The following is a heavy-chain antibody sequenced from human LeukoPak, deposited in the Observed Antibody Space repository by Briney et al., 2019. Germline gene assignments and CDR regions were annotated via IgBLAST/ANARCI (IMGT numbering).Heavy chain of an antibody. CDR3: ARDPLTMVRGVIKYYFDY. Sequence: PGRSLRLSCAASGFTFSSYAMHWVRQAPGKGLEWVAVISYDGSNKYYADSVKGRFTISRDNSKNTLYLQVNSLRAEDTAVYYCARDPLTMVRGVIKYYFDYWGQGTLVTVSS. D-gene: IGHD3-10*01. J-gene: IGHJ4*02. CDR2: ISYDGSNK. V-gene: IGHV3-30*04. CDR1: GFTFSSYA.